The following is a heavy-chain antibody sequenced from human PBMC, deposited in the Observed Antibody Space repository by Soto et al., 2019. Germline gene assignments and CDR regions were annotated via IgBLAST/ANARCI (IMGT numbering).Heavy chain of an antibody. Sequence: GSLRLSCDVSGFTFTNFGINWVRQAPGKGLEWVSSVSKSDYTYYSESVKGRFTISRDNAKNSVSLQMNNLRAEDTAVYYCAREDSIIIPAVADVWGQGTQVTVSS. CDR1: GFTFTNFG. CDR3: AREDSIIIPAVADV. V-gene: IGHV3-21*04. CDR2: VSKSDYT. D-gene: IGHD3-10*01. J-gene: IGHJ4*02.